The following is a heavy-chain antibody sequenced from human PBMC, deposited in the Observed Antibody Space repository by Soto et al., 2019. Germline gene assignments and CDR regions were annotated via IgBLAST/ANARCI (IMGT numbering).Heavy chain of an antibody. J-gene: IGHJ4*02. D-gene: IGHD2-21*01. CDR3: ARVLLLPNPAADF. CDR2: ISARNGDT. CDR1: GYTFTTYG. V-gene: IGHV1-18*04. Sequence: QVHLVQSGAEVRKPGASVKVSCKTSGYTFTTYGSIWVRQAPGQHLEWLGWISARNGDTNYAQGFKGRASLTTDTSKSTAYMELKNLRSDDTAVYFCARVLLLPNPAADFWGQGTLVTVSS.